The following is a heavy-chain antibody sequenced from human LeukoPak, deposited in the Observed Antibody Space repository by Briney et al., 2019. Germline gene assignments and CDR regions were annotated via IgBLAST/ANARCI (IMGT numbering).Heavy chain of an antibody. D-gene: IGHD3-3*01. Sequence: SETLSLTCTVSGGSISSYYWSWIRQPAGKGLEWIGRIYTSGSTNYNPSLKSRVTMSVDTSKNQFSLKLSSVTAADTAVYYCARAPLVFGVVPDGAWFDPWGQGTLVTVSS. J-gene: IGHJ5*02. V-gene: IGHV4-4*07. CDR2: IYTSGST. CDR3: ARAPLVFGVVPDGAWFDP. CDR1: GGSISSYY.